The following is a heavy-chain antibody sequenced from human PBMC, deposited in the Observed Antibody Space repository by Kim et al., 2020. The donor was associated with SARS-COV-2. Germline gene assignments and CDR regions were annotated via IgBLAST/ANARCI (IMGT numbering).Heavy chain of an antibody. J-gene: IGHJ4*02. CDR2: INHSGST. Sequence: SETLSLTCAVYGGSFSGYYWSWIRQPPGKGLEWIGEINHSGSTNYNPSLKSRVTISVDTSKNQFSLKLSSVTAADTAVYYCARGLVPASPYCGGDCYSSDYWGQGTLVTVSS. D-gene: IGHD2-21*02. CDR3: ARGLVPASPYCGGDCYSSDY. V-gene: IGHV4-34*01. CDR1: GGSFSGYY.